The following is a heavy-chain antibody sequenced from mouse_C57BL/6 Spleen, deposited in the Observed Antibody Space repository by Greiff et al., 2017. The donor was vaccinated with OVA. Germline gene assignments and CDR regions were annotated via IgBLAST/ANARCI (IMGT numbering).Heavy chain of an antibody. D-gene: IGHD2-3*01. CDR2: IRIKANGYTT. CDR1: GFTFTDYY. CDR3: ARGDYDGYYWFAY. J-gene: IGHJ3*01. V-gene: IGHV7-3*01. Sequence: EVHLVESGGGLVQPGGSLSLSCAASGFTFTDYYMSWVRQPPGKALEWLGFIRIKANGYTTEYSASVKGRFTISRDNSQSILYLQMNALRAEDSATYYCARGDYDGYYWFAYWGQGTLVTVSA.